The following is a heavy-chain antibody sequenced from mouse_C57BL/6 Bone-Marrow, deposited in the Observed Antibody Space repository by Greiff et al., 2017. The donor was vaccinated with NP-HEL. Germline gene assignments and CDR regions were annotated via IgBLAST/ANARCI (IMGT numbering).Heavy chain of an antibody. V-gene: IGHV1-50*01. CDR3: ARSYDYV. CDR2: IDPSDSYT. CDR1: GYTFTSYW. Sequence: VQLQQSGAELVKPGASVKPSCKASGYTFTSYWMQWVKQRPGQGLEWIGEIDPSDSYTNYNQKFKGKATLTVDTSSSTAYVQLSSLTSEDSAVYYCARSYDYVWGQGTSVTVSS. D-gene: IGHD2-4*01. J-gene: IGHJ4*01.